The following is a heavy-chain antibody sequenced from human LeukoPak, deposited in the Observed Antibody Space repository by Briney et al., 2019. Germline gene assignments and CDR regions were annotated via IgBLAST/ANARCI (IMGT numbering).Heavy chain of an antibody. Sequence: ASVKVSCKVSGYTLTGLSMHWVRQAPGKGLEWMGGFDPEDGETIYAQKFQGRVTTTEDTSTDTAYMELSSLRSEDTAVYYCATGYYGSGSYYTVLDYYGMDVWGQGTTVTVSS. CDR2: FDPEDGET. J-gene: IGHJ6*02. D-gene: IGHD3-10*01. CDR3: ATGYYGSGSYYTVLDYYGMDV. CDR1: GYTLTGLS. V-gene: IGHV1-24*01.